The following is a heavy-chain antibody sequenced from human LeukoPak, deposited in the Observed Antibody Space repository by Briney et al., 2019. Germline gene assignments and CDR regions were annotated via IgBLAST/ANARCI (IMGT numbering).Heavy chain of an antibody. Sequence: PGGSLRLSCAGSGFTFSDYQMTWVRQAPGKGMEWLSYISSSGSTIYYADSVKGRFTISRDNAKNSLYLQTNRLRAEDTAVYYCARRGVGGSHFDYWGQGTLVTVSS. CDR1: GFTFSDYQ. J-gene: IGHJ4*02. CDR3: ARRGVGGSHFDY. V-gene: IGHV3-48*03. CDR2: ISSSGSTI. D-gene: IGHD3-10*01.